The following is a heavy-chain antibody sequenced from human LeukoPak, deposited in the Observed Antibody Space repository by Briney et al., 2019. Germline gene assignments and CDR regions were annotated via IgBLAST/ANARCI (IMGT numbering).Heavy chain of an antibody. V-gene: IGHV2-5*02. CDR1: GFSLSTSGVG. J-gene: IGHJ4*02. CDR2: IYWDDDK. Sequence: SGPTLVKPTQTLTLTCTFSGFSLSTSGVGVAWIRQPPGKALEWLALIYWDDDKRYSPSLKSQLSITKDTSKNQVVLIMTNMDPVDTATYYCAHKFLPTVTTFDYWGQGTLVTVSS. CDR3: AHKFLPTVTTFDY. D-gene: IGHD4-11*01.